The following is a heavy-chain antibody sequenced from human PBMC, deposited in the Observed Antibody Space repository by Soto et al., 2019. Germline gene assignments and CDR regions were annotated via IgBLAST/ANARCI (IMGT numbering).Heavy chain of an antibody. J-gene: IGHJ4*02. CDR3: AKVEPLAYYYDRSGEFDY. V-gene: IGHV3-23*01. CDR2: ISGSGGST. CDR1: GFTFSSYA. Sequence: EVQLLESGGGLVQPGGSLRLSCAASGFTFSSYAMSWVRQAPGKGLEWVSAISGSGGSTYYADSVKGRFTISRDNSKNTLYLQMNSLRAEDTAVYYCAKVEPLAYYYDRSGEFDYWGQGTLVTVSS. D-gene: IGHD3-22*01.